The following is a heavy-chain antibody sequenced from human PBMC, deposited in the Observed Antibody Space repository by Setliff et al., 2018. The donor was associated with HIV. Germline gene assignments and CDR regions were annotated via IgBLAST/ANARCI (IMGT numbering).Heavy chain of an antibody. Sequence: SETLSLTCSVFGDSINSRSYYWGWIRQSPGQGLEWIASIRSSGDTYYNPSLQSRVIISVDTSNNQISLKLTSVTAADTAVYYCTIPASSLAPNWGRGTQVTVSS. J-gene: IGHJ4*02. CDR3: TIPASSLAPN. CDR1: GDSINSRSYY. CDR2: IRSSGDT. V-gene: IGHV4-39*01.